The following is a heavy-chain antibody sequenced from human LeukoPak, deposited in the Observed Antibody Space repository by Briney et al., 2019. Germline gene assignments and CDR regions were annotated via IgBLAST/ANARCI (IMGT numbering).Heavy chain of an antibody. Sequence: PGGSLRLSCAASGFTFSSYGMHWVRQAPGKGLEWVAFIRYDGSNKYYADSVKGRFTISRDNSKNTLYLQMNSLRAEDTAVYYCAKAFVSRSGGSCYDPIDYWGLGSLVTVSS. CDR1: GFTFSSYG. V-gene: IGHV3-30*02. CDR3: AKAFVSRSGGSCYDPIDY. D-gene: IGHD2-15*01. CDR2: IRYDGSNK. J-gene: IGHJ4*02.